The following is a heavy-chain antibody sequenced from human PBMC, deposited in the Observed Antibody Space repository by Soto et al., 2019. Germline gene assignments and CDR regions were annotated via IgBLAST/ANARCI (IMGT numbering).Heavy chain of an antibody. CDR2: IYYSGST. J-gene: IGHJ4*02. CDR3: ARDTLWRDHFDY. D-gene: IGHD2-15*01. V-gene: IGHV4-31*03. CDR1: GGSITSGGHY. Sequence: PSETLSLTCTVSGGSITSGGHYFNWIRQNPGKGLEWIGYIYYSGSTFYNPSLKSRVTISLDTSKNQFSLRLSSVTAADTAVYYCARDTLWRDHFDYWGQGTLVTVSS.